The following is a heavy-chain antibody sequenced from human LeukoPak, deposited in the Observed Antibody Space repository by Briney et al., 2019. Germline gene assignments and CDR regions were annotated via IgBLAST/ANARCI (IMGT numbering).Heavy chain of an antibody. CDR1: GFTFSNFG. D-gene: IGHD2-15*01. V-gene: IGHV3-23*01. Sequence: QTGGSLRLSCAASGFTFSNFGMSWVRQSPGKGLEWVSAISGSGGTTNYADSVRGRVTISTDNSKNTLYVQMNSLRAEDTAVYYCAKDCSGGSCLDYWGQGTLVTVSS. CDR3: AKDCSGGSCLDY. J-gene: IGHJ4*02. CDR2: ISGSGGTT.